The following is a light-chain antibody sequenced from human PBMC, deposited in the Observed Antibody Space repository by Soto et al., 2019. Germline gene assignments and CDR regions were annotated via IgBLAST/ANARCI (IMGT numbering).Light chain of an antibody. Sequence: AIRMSQSPSSLSSSTEDRVTITFLASQGISSYLAWYQQKPGKAPKLLIYAASTLQSGVPSRFSGSGSGTDFTLTISCLQSEDFATYYCQQYYSYPLTFVGGTKVDIK. CDR2: AAS. CDR1: QGISSY. CDR3: QQYYSYPLT. J-gene: IGKJ4*01. V-gene: IGKV1-8*01.